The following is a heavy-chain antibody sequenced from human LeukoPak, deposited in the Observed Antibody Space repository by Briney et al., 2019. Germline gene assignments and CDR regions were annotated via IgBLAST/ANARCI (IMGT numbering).Heavy chain of an antibody. CDR1: GFTFGDYA. CDR2: IRSKAYGGTT. D-gene: IGHD6-19*01. Sequence: GGSLRLSRTASGFTFGDYAMSWFRQAPGKGLEWVGFIRSKAYGGTTEYAASVKGRFTISRDDSKSIAYLQMNSLKTEDTAVYYCTRDLGGSGWCLFDYWGQGTLVTVSS. V-gene: IGHV3-49*03. CDR3: TRDLGGSGWCLFDY. J-gene: IGHJ4*02.